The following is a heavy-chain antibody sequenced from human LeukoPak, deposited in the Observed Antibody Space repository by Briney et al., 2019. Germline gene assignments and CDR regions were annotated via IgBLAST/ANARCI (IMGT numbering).Heavy chain of an antibody. D-gene: IGHD3-3*01. Sequence: PGGSLTLSCAGSGFTFSYYWMSWVRQAPGKGLEWVSGISGSGGSTSYADSVKGRFTVSRDNSKNTLYLQMSSLRAEDTALYYCAKRSGYDFWSGFDPWGQGTLVIVSS. J-gene: IGHJ5*02. CDR1: GFTFSYYW. CDR3: AKRSGYDFWSGFDP. V-gene: IGHV3-23*01. CDR2: ISGSGGST.